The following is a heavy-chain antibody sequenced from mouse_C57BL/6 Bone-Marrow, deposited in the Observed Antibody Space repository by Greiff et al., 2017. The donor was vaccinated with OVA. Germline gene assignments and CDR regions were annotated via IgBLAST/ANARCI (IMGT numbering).Heavy chain of an antibody. CDR1: GFTFSNYW. D-gene: IGHD1-1*01. J-gene: IGHJ3*01. CDR2: IRLKSDNYAT. CDR3: TGPFTTGFAY. Sequence: EVKLVESGGGLVQPGGSMKLSCVASGFTFSNYWMNWVRQSPEKGLEWVAQIRLKSDNYATHYAESVKGRFTISRDDSKSSVYLQMNNLRADDTGIYYCTGPFTTGFAYWGQGTLVTVSA. V-gene: IGHV6-3*01.